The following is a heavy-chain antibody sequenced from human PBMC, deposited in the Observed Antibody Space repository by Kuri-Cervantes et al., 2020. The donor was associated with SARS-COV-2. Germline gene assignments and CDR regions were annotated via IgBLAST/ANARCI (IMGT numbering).Heavy chain of an antibody. Sequence: GESLKISCAASGFTFSSYGMHWVRQAPGKGLEWVAVISYDGSNKYYADSVKGRFTISRDNSKNTLYFQMNSLRAEDTAVYYCGLASGSSYSPNYWGQGTLVTVSS. CDR3: GLASGSSYSPNY. D-gene: IGHD3-10*01. J-gene: IGHJ4*02. CDR2: ISYDGSNK. V-gene: IGHV3-30*03. CDR1: GFTFSSYG.